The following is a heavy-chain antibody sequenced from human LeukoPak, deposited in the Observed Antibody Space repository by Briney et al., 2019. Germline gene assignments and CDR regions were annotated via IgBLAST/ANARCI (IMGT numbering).Heavy chain of an antibody. Sequence: SETLSLTCTVSGGSVSSGSYYWSWIRQPPGKGLEWIGYIYYSGSTNYNPSLKSRVTISVDTSKNQFSLKLSSVTAADTAVYYCAREVRAVSGSYQDYWGQGTLVTVSS. D-gene: IGHD3-10*01. CDR3: AREVRAVSGSYQDY. J-gene: IGHJ4*02. CDR1: GGSVSSGSYY. V-gene: IGHV4-61*01. CDR2: IYYSGST.